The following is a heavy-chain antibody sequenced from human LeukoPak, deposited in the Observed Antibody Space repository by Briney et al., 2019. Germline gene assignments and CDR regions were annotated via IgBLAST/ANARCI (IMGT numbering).Heavy chain of an antibody. CDR2: ISAYNGNT. V-gene: IGHV1-18*01. Sequence: GASVKVSCKASGYTFTSYGISWVRQAPGQGLEWMGWISAYNGNTNYAQKLQGRVTMTTDTSTSTAYMELRSLRSDDTAVYYCAGPAHALQNHDAFDIWGQGTMVTVSS. J-gene: IGHJ3*02. CDR3: AGPAHALQNHDAFDI. CDR1: GYTFTSYG. D-gene: IGHD5-24*01.